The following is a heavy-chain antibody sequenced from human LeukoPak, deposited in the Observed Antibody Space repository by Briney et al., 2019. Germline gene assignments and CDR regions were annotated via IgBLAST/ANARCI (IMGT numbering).Heavy chain of an antibody. CDR2: TYYRSKWYN. D-gene: IGHD3-22*01. CDR1: GDSFSSNSAA. V-gene: IGHV6-1*01. CDR3: ARVTYYDSSGSAGFDY. Sequence: SQTLSLTCAISGDSFSSNSAAWTWIRQSPSRGLEWLGRTYYRSKWYNDYAVSVKSRITINPDTSKNQFSLQLNSVTPEDTAVYYCARVTYYDSSGSAGFDYWGQGTLVTVSS. J-gene: IGHJ4*02.